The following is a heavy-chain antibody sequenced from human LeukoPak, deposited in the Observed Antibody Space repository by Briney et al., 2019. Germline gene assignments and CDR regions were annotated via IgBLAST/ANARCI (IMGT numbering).Heavy chain of an antibody. V-gene: IGHV1-8*01. CDR1: GYTFTSYD. CDR2: MNPNSGNT. Sequence: RASVTVSFTASGYTFTSYDINWVRQAPGQGLEWMGWMNPNSGNTGYAQKFQGRVTMTRNTSISTAYMELSRLRSDDTAVYYCARGSSIAARPYDYWGQGTLVTVSS. J-gene: IGHJ4*02. CDR3: ARGSSIAARPYDY. D-gene: IGHD6-6*01.